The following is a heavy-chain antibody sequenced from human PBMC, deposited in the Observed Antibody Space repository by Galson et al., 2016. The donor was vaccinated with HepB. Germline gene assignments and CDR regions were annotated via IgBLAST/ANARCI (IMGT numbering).Heavy chain of an antibody. CDR3: ARPTDYYDSSGPPDH. CDR2: IKQDGSQK. J-gene: IGHJ4*02. D-gene: IGHD3-22*01. Sequence: GLEWVANIKQDGSQKYYVDSVKGRFTISRDNAKNSLYLQMSSLRAEDTAMYYCARPTDYYDSSGPPDHWGQGTLVTVSS. V-gene: IGHV3-7*03.